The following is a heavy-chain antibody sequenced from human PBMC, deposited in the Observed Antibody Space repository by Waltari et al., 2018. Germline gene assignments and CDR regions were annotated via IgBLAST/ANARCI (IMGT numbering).Heavy chain of an antibody. J-gene: IGHJ4*02. CDR2: IYTSGST. V-gene: IGHV4-61*09. Sequence: VQLQESGPGLVKPSQTLSLTCTVSGGSISSGSYYWSWIRQPAGKGLEWIGYIYTSGSTNYNPSLKSRVTISVDTSKNQFSLNLNSVSAADTAVYYCASNSPAMDYWGQGILVTVSS. CDR3: ASNSPAMDY. CDR1: GGSISSGSYY. D-gene: IGHD2-2*01.